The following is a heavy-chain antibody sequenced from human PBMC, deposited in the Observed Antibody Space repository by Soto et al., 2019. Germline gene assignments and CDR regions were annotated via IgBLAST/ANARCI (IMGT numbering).Heavy chain of an antibody. V-gene: IGHV3-23*01. D-gene: IGHD2-2*01. J-gene: IGHJ4*02. CDR3: AKDLLCSSASCYFDY. CDR2: ISSSGDTT. CDR1: GFTFSSYA. Sequence: GGSLRLSCVASGFTFSSYAMSWVRQAPGMGLEWVSSISSSGDTTYYADSVKGRFAVSRDNSKDTLYLELDSLRAEDTAVYYCAKDLLCSSASCYFDYWGQGTLVTVSS.